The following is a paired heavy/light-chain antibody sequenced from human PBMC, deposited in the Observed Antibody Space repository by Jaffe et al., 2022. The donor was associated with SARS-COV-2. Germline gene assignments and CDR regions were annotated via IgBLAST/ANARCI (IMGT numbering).Light chain of an antibody. J-gene: IGKJ1*01. CDR2: NAS. V-gene: IGKV1-39*01. CDR3: QQSRSTPRS. CDR1: QSVSDY. Sequence: DIQMTQSPSSLSASVGDTITITCRTSQSVSDYVSWYQQKPGKAPKLLIFNASNLQNGVPSRFSGSGSETETEFTLTISNLQPEDFATYYCQQSRSTPRSFGPGTRVE.
Heavy chain of an antibody. D-gene: IGHD4-17*01. CDR2: MYSSGTT. V-gene: IGHV4-31*03. J-gene: IGHJ6*02. Sequence: QVQLHESGPGLVKPSQTLSLTCNVSDGSIKSGGFFWNWVRQRPGKGLEWIGHMYSSGTTNYNPSFLRRATISADKSKSQFSLELTSVTPADTAVYYCARETAVIRTGWGMDVWGRGTTVTVSS. CDR3: ARETAVIRTGWGMDV. CDR1: DGSIKSGGFF.